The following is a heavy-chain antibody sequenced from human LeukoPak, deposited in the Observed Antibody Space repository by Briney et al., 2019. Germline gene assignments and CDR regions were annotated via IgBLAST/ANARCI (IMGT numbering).Heavy chain of an antibody. CDR3: ARGSERWGYYYGMDV. D-gene: IGHD1-26*01. V-gene: IGHV4-59*10. J-gene: IGHJ6*02. CDR1: GGSFSGYY. Sequence: SETLSVTCAVYGGSFSGYYWSWIRQPPGNGLEWIGRIYTSGSTNYNPSLKSRVTMSVDTSKNQFSLKLSSVTAADTAVYYCARGSERWGYYYGMDVWGQGTTVTVSS. CDR2: IYTSGST.